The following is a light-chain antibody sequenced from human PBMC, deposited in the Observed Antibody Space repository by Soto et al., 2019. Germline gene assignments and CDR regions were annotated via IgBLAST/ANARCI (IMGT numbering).Light chain of an antibody. J-gene: IGKJ4*01. CDR2: GAS. V-gene: IGKV3-20*01. CDR1: QSVSSSY. Sequence: EIVLTQSPSTLSLSPGERATLSCRASQSVSSSYLAWYQQKPGQAPRLLIYGASSRATGIPDRFSGSGSGTDFTLTISRLEPEDFAVYYCQQYGSSPKTFGGGTKVDI. CDR3: QQYGSSPKT.